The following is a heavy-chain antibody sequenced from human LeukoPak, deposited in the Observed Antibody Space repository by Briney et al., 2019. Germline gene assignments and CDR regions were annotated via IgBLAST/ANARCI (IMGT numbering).Heavy chain of an antibody. Sequence: SVKVSCKASGGTFSSYAISWVRQAPGQGLEWMGRIIPILGIANYAQKFQGRVTITADKSTSTAYMELSSLRSEDTAVYYCARDSGIAAAGYTYDYWGQGTLVTVSS. J-gene: IGHJ4*02. CDR3: ARDSGIAAAGYTYDY. V-gene: IGHV1-69*04. CDR1: GGTFSSYA. CDR2: IIPILGIA. D-gene: IGHD6-13*01.